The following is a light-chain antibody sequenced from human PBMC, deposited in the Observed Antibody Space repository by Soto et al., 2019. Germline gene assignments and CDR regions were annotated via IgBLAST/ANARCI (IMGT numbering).Light chain of an antibody. CDR2: AAS. J-gene: IGKJ5*01. V-gene: IGKV1-8*01. CDR1: QGISSY. CDR3: QQYNNWLIT. Sequence: AIRMTQSPSSLSASTGDKVTLSCRASQGISSYLAWYQQKPGKAPKLLIYAASTLQSGVPSRFSGSGSGTEFTLTISSLQSEDFAVYYCQQYNNWLITFGQGTRLEIK.